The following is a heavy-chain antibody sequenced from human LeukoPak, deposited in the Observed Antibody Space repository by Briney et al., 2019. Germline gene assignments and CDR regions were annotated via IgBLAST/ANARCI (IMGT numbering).Heavy chain of an antibody. CDR1: GYIFTSYG. CDR2: INAGNGNT. V-gene: IGHV1-3*03. D-gene: IGHD3-10*01. CDR3: ARDSGPSAFDI. Sequence: ASVKVSCKTSGYIFTSYGISWVRQAPGQGLEWMGWINAGNGNTKYPQEFQGRVTITRDTSASIAYMELSSLRSEDMAVYYCARDSGPSAFDIWGQGTKVTVSS. J-gene: IGHJ3*02.